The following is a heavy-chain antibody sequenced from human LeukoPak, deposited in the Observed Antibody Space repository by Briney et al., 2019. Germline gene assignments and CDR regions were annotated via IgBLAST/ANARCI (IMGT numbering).Heavy chain of an antibody. Sequence: SETLSLTCAVYGGSFSGYYWSWIRQPPGKGLEWIGEINHSGSTNYNPSLKSRVTISVDTSKNQFSLKLSSLTAADTAVYFCARPTVGADTHDPFAYWGQGILVTVSS. CDR1: GGSFSGYY. J-gene: IGHJ4*02. CDR2: INHSGST. CDR3: ARPTVGADTHDPFAY. V-gene: IGHV4-34*01. D-gene: IGHD1-26*01.